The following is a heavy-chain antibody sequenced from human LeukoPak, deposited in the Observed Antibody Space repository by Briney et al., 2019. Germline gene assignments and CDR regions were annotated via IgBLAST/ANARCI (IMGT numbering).Heavy chain of an antibody. D-gene: IGHD5-12*01. J-gene: IGHJ4*02. V-gene: IGHV4-59*01. CDR1: GGSISSYY. CDR2: IYYSGST. Sequence: PSETLSLTCTVPGGSISSYYWSWIRQPPGKGLEWIGYIYYSGSTNYNPSLKSRVTISVDTSKNQFSLKLSSVTAADTAVYYCARATGYDGGYFDYWGQGTLVTVSS. CDR3: ARATGYDGGYFDY.